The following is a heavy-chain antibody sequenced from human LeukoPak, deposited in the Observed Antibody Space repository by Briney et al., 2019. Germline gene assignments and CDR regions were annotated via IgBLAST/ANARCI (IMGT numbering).Heavy chain of an antibody. Sequence: SETLSLTCTVSGGSISGYYWTWIRQPPGKGLEWIGYMYYNGNTNYNPSLKSRVTISVDPSKNQFSLKLSSVTAADTAVYYCARDIRHCSGGSCYLNYFDYWGQGTLVTVSS. J-gene: IGHJ4*02. D-gene: IGHD2-15*01. CDR1: GGSISGYY. CDR2: MYYNGNT. CDR3: ARDIRHCSGGSCYLNYFDY. V-gene: IGHV4-59*12.